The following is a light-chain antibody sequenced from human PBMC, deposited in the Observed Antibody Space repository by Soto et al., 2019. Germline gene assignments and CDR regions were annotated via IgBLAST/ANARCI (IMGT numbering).Light chain of an antibody. J-gene: IGLJ2*01. V-gene: IGLV2-14*01. CDR3: SSYTSSSTRVV. Sequence: QSALTQPASVSGSPGQSITISCTGTSSDVGGYNYVSWYQQHPGKAPKLMIYEVSNRPSGVSNRFSGSKSGNTASLTISGPQAEDEADYYCSSYTSSSTRVVFGGGTKVTVL. CDR1: SSDVGGYNY. CDR2: EVS.